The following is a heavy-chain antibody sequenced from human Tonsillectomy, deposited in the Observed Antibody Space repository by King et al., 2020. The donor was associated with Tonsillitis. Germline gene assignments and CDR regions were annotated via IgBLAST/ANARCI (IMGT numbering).Heavy chain of an antibody. D-gene: IGHD6-13*01. J-gene: IGHJ4*02. Sequence: QLQESGPGLVKPSETLSLTCTVSGGSISSSSYYWGWIRQPPGKGLEWIGSIYYSGSTYYNPSLKSRVTISVDTSKNQFSLKLSSVTAADTAVYYCAGYRGQLVTVDYWGQGSLVTVSS. CDR2: IYYSGST. CDR3: AGYRGQLVTVDY. V-gene: IGHV4-39*01. CDR1: GGSISSSSYY.